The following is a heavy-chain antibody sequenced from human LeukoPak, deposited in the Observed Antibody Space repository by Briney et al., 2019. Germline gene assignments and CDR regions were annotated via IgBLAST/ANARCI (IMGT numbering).Heavy chain of an antibody. Sequence: AGGSLRLSCTTSGFTFGDYAMNWVRQAPGKGLEWVSSISSSSSYIYYADSVKGRFTISRDNAKNSLYLQMNSLRAEDTAVYYCARDLIYYDSSGYYYPFYFDYWGQGTLVTVSS. D-gene: IGHD3-22*01. J-gene: IGHJ4*02. CDR3: ARDLIYYDSSGYYYPFYFDY. CDR2: ISSSSSYI. V-gene: IGHV3-21*01. CDR1: GFTFGDYA.